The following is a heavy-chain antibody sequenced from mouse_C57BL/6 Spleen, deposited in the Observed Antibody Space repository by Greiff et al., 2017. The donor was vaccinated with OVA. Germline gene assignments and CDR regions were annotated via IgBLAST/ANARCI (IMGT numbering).Heavy chain of an antibody. CDR3: AREDYYGSSSHWYFDV. CDR1: GYTFTDYY. Sequence: VKLMESGAELVRPGASVKLSCKASGYTFTDYYINWVKQRPGQGLEWIARIYPGSGNTYYNEKFKGKATLTAEKSSSTAYMQLSSLTSEDAAVYFCAREDYYGSSSHWYFDVWGTGTTVTVSS. V-gene: IGHV1-76*01. J-gene: IGHJ1*03. CDR2: IYPGSGNT. D-gene: IGHD1-1*01.